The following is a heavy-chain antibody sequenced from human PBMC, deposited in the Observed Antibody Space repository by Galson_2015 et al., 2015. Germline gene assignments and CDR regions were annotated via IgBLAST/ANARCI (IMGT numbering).Heavy chain of an antibody. Sequence: PALVKPTQTLTLTCTFSGFSLSTSGMCVSWIRQPPGKALEWLALIDWDDDKYYSTSLKTRLTISKDTSKNQVVLTMTNMDPVDTATYYCARISTALTGDYYYYYMDVWGKGTTVTVSS. J-gene: IGHJ6*03. CDR3: ARISTALTGDYYYYYMDV. V-gene: IGHV2-70*01. CDR2: IDWDDDK. CDR1: GFSLSTSGMC. D-gene: IGHD7-27*01.